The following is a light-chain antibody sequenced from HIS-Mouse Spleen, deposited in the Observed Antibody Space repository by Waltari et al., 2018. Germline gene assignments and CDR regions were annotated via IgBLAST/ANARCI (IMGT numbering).Light chain of an antibody. CDR2: GAS. CDR3: QQYNNWPPYT. V-gene: IGKV3-15*01. CDR1: QSVSSN. J-gene: IGKJ2*01. Sequence: EIVMTQSPPTRSLSPGERATLPCRASQSVSSNLAGYQQKPGQAPSLLIYGASTRATGITATFSGSGSGTEFNLNISSMQSEDFAVYYCQQYNNWPPYTFGQGTKLEI.